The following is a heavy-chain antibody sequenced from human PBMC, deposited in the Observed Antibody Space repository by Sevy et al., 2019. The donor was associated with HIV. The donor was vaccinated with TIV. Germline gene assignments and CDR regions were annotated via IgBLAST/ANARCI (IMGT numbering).Heavy chain of an antibody. V-gene: IGHV5-51*01. D-gene: IGHD3-22*01. CDR1: GYSFTSHW. CDR2: IYPDDSDT. CDR3: ATSRSGYFDSSGYHIY. Sequence: GESLKISCKGSGYSFTSHWIGWVRHMPGKGLEWMGIIYPDDSDTRYSPSFQGQVTFSADKSNSTAYLQWSSLKASDTAMYYCATSRSGYFDSSGYHIYWGQGTLVTVSS. J-gene: IGHJ4*02.